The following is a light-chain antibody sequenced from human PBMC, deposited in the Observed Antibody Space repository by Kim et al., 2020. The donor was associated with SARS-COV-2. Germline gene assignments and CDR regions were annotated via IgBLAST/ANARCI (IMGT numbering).Light chain of an antibody. CDR2: AAS. J-gene: IGKJ4*01. CDR3: LQLNGYPLA. CDR1: QGISSD. V-gene: IGKV1-9*01. Sequence: DIQLTQSPSFLSASVGDRVTITCRASQGISSDLGWYQQKPGKAPKLLIYAASTLQSGVPPRFSGSGSGTEFTLTISSLQPEDFATFCCLQLNGYPLAFGGGTKVDIK.